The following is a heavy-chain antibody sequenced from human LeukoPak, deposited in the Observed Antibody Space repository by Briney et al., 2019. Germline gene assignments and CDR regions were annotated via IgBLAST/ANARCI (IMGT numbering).Heavy chain of an antibody. CDR2: IYYNGST. Sequence: SETLSLTCTVSGGPIKSYYWSWIRQPPGKGLEWIGYIYYNGSTTYNPFLKSRITISVDTSKNQFSLKLSSVTAADTAIYYCAKATVGFDYWGQGTLVTVSS. CDR3: AKATVGFDY. J-gene: IGHJ4*02. D-gene: IGHD4-23*01. CDR1: GGPIKSYY. V-gene: IGHV4-59*01.